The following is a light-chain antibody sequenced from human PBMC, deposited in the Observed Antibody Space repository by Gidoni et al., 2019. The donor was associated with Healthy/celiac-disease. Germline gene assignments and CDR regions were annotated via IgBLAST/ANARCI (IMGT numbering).Light chain of an antibody. CDR1: QSVSSSY. CDR2: GAS. V-gene: IGKV3-20*01. CDR3: QQDGSSPWT. J-gene: IGKJ1*01. Sequence: EIVFTQSPGTLSLSPGERATLSCRASQSVSSSYLAWYQQKPGQAPRLLIYGASSRDTGIPDRFSGSGSGTDVTLTISRREPEDFAVYYCQQDGSSPWTFGQGTKVEIK.